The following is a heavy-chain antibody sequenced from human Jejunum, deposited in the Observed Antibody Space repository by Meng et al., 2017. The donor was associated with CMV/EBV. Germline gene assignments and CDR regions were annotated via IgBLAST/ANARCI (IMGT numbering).Heavy chain of an antibody. CDR3: AREGTNSYYFDY. CDR2: IYESWST. CDR1: GCSISSGDSY. Sequence: VAGCSISSGDSYWSWIRQPPGKGLEWIGYIYESWSTSYNPSLESRATISVDTSKNQFSLKVMSVTAADTAVYYCAREGTNSYYFDYWGQGTLVTVSS. V-gene: IGHV4-30-4*01. D-gene: IGHD1-14*01. J-gene: IGHJ4*02.